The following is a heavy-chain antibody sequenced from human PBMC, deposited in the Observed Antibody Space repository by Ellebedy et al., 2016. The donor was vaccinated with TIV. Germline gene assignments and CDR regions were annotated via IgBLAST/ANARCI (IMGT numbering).Heavy chain of an antibody. CDR2: ISGSGGTT. V-gene: IGHV3-23*01. Sequence: GESLKISCAASGFTFTSYAMSWVRQAPGKGLEWVSVISGSGGTTHYADSVKGRFTISRDNFKNTASLQMSSLRVEDTAVYYCAKGFDFWSGLYYFDSWGQGTLVTVSS. D-gene: IGHD3-3*01. CDR1: GFTFTSYA. CDR3: AKGFDFWSGLYYFDS. J-gene: IGHJ4*02.